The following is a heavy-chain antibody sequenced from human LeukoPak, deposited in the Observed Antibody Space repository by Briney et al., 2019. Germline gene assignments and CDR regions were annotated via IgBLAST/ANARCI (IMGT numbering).Heavy chain of an antibody. D-gene: IGHD2-21*01. CDR2: ISSSSSYI. CDR1: GFTFSSYS. CDR3: ARADCAAFDI. J-gene: IGHJ3*02. Sequence: GGSLRLSCAASGFTFSSYSMNWVRQAPGKGLEWVSAISSSSSYIYYADSVKGRFTISRDNAKNSLYLQMNSLRAEDTAVYYCARADCAAFDIWGQGTMVTVSS. V-gene: IGHV3-21*01.